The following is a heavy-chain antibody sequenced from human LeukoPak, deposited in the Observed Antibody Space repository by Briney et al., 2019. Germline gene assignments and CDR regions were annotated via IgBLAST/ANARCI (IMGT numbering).Heavy chain of an antibody. D-gene: IGHD3-22*01. CDR2: INPSGST. CDR3: ARGRQDVTMIVVVMTAVSYYLDV. Sequence: SETLSLTCAVYGGSFSGYYWTWIRQTPEKGLEWIGEINPSGSTSYNPSLKSRVTISVDTSKNQFSLKLSSVTAADTAVYYCARGRQDVTMIVVVMTAVSYYLDVWGKGTTVTVS. V-gene: IGHV4-34*01. CDR1: GGSFSGYY. J-gene: IGHJ6*03.